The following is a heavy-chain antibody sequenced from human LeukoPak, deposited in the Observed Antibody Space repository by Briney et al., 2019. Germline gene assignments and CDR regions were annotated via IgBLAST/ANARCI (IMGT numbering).Heavy chain of an antibody. CDR2: ISGSGSST. V-gene: IGHV3-23*01. CDR3: AKGRSGSYLSYYFDL. Sequence: GGSLRLSCAASGFTFSSYSMNWVRQAPGKELEWVSAISGSGSSTYYADSVKGRFTISRDNSKNTLYLQMNSLRAEDTAVYYCAKGRSGSYLSYYFDLWGQGTLVTVSS. CDR1: GFTFSSYS. D-gene: IGHD1-26*01. J-gene: IGHJ4*02.